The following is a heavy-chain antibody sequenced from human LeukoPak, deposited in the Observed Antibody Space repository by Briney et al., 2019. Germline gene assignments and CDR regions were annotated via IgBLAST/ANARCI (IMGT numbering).Heavy chain of an antibody. CDR1: GGTFSSYA. D-gene: IGHD3-22*01. CDR2: IIPIFGTA. Sequence: GASVKVSCKASGGTFSSYAISWVRQAPGQGLEWMGGIIPIFGTANYAQKFQGRVTITADESTSTACMELSSLRSEDTAVYYCATTTYYYDSSGYDYYGMDVWGQGTTVTVSS. CDR3: ATTTYYYDSSGYDYYGMDV. V-gene: IGHV1-69*13. J-gene: IGHJ6*02.